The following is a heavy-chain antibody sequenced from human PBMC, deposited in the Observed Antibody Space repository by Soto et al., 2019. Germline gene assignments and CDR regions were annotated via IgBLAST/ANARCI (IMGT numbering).Heavy chain of an antibody. D-gene: IGHD2-21*01. J-gene: IGHJ5*01. V-gene: IGHV1-8*01. CDR3: ARSDGYNFNWLDS. Sequence: QVQLVQSGAEVKTPGASVKVSCKASGYTFATYDINWVRQAPGQGLEWMGWMNPNSGNIGYAQKFQGRLTMTRDTASSVAHMELSSLRNEDTAVYYCARSDGYNFNWLDSWGQGTLVTVSA. CDR1: GYTFATYD. CDR2: MNPNSGNI.